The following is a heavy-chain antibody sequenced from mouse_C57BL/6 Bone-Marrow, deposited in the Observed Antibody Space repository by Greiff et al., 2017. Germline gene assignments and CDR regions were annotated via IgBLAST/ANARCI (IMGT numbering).Heavy chain of an antibody. D-gene: IGHD3-2*02. Sequence: QVQLQQPGAELVRPGSSVKLSCKASGYTFTSYWMHWVKQRPIQGLEWIGNIDPSDSETHYNQKFKDKATLTVDKSSSTAYMQLSRLTSEDSAVYYCARWRTAQATYYLDYWGQGTTLTVSS. J-gene: IGHJ2*01. V-gene: IGHV1-52*01. CDR3: ARWRTAQATYYLDY. CDR2: IDPSDSET. CDR1: GYTFTSYW.